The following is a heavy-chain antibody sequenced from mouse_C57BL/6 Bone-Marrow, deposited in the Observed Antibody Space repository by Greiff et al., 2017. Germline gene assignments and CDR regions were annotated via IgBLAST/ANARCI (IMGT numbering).Heavy chain of an antibody. J-gene: IGHJ2*01. V-gene: IGHV1-69*01. Sequence: QVQLQQPGAELVMPGASVKLSCKASGYTFTSYWMHWVKQRPGQGLEWIGEIDPSDSYTNYNQKFKGKSTLTVDKSSSTAYMQLSSLTSEDSAVYYCAREPYYYGSSSYYFDYWGQGTTLTVSS. D-gene: IGHD1-1*01. CDR1: GYTFTSYW. CDR3: AREPYYYGSSSYYFDY. CDR2: IDPSDSYT.